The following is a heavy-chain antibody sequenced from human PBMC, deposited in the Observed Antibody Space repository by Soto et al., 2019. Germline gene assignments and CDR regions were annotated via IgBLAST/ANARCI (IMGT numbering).Heavy chain of an antibody. J-gene: IGHJ3*01. CDR2: MYISGST. Sequence: SETLSLTCSVAGVSISGYYWTWIRQTAGKGLEWIGRMYISGSTNYNPSLKSRATMSIDTSKNYFSLKLRSVTAADTAVYYCEREQINQNVFDFWGQGTMVTVSS. CDR1: GVSISGYY. V-gene: IGHV4-4*07. CDR3: EREQINQNVFDF.